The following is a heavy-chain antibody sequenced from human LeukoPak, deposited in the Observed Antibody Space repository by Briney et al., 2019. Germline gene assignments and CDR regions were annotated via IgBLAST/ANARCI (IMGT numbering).Heavy chain of an antibody. Sequence: GGSLRLSCAASGFTFSGYWMSWLRQAPGKGLEWVANIKQDGGEKYYVDSVEGRFTISRDNAKNSLYLQMNSLRAEDTAVYYCARDRGFGQADVWGKGTTVTVSS. J-gene: IGHJ6*04. D-gene: IGHD3-10*01. CDR1: GFTFSGYW. CDR3: ARDRGFGQADV. V-gene: IGHV3-7*01. CDR2: IKQDGGEK.